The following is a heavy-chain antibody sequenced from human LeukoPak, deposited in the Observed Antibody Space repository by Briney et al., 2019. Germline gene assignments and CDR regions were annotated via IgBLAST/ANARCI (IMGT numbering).Heavy chain of an antibody. D-gene: IGHD6-13*01. CDR1: GFTFSSYG. J-gene: IGHJ5*02. Sequence: GGTLRLSCAASGFTFSSYGMSWVRQAPGKGLEWVSTISATGANTYYADSVKGRLTISRDNSKSTLYLQMNSLRVEDAAVYYCAKRRYDASSLDWFDPWGQGTLVTVSS. V-gene: IGHV3-23*01. CDR3: AKRRYDASSLDWFDP. CDR2: ISATGANT.